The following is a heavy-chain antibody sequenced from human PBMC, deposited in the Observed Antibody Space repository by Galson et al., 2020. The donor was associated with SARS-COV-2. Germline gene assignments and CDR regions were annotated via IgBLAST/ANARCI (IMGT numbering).Heavy chain of an antibody. J-gene: IGHJ6*02. CDR1: GFTFSNAW. CDR3: TTPWLIVGATPRYYYYGMDV. D-gene: IGHD1-26*01. CDR2: IKSKTDGGPT. V-gene: IGHV3-15*01. Sequence: GGSLRLSCAASGFTFSNAWMSWVRQAPGKGLEWVGRIKSKTDGGPTDYAAPVKGRFTISRDDSKNTLYLQMNSLKTEDTAVYYCTTPWLIVGATPRYYYYGMDVWGQGTTVTVSS.